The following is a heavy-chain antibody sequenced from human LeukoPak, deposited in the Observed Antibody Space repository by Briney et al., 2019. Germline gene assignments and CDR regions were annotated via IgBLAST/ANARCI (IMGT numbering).Heavy chain of an antibody. V-gene: IGHV3-21*01. CDR1: GFTFSDYS. J-gene: IGHJ1*01. Sequence: PGGSLRLSCAASGFTFSDYSMNWVRQAPGKGLEWVSSISSRSRNLYYADSVKGRFTIYRDDARNSLYLQMNSLRAEDMAVYFCVRDLLGSGSTRAYLYHWGQGTLVTVSS. D-gene: IGHD3-10*01. CDR3: VRDLLGSGSTRAYLYH. CDR2: ISSRSRNL.